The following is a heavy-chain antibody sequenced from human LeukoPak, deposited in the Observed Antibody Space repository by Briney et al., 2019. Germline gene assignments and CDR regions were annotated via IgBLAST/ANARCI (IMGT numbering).Heavy chain of an antibody. CDR1: GGTFSSYA. CDR2: IIPIFGTA. Sequence: SVKVSCKASGGTFSSYAISWVRQAPGQGLECMGGIIPIFGTANYAQTFQGRVTITADESTSTAYMELSSLSSEARAVYYCARDRSSGGSDYWGQGTLVTVSS. J-gene: IGHJ4*02. CDR3: ARDRSSGGSDY. D-gene: IGHD6-19*01. V-gene: IGHV1-69*01.